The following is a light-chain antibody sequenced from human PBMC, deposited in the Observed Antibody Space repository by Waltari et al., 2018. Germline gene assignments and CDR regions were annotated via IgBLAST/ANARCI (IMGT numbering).Light chain of an antibody. Sequence: DIVLTQSPGTLSLSPGERATLSCRASQSVGRSLAWYQQKPGQAPRLLIFGASNRATGGPDRFSGIGSETDFSLTISRLEPEDLAVYFCQHYVKLPVTFGQGTKVEIK. CDR3: QHYVKLPVT. J-gene: IGKJ1*01. CDR2: GAS. V-gene: IGKV3-20*01. CDR1: QSVGRS.